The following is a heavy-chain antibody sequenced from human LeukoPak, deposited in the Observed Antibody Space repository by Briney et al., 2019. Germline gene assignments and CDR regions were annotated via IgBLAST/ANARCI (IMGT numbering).Heavy chain of an antibody. D-gene: IGHD2-15*01. V-gene: IGHV3-74*01. CDR1: GFTFTSYA. CDR3: GREPFDWGLLLTSWFGP. J-gene: IGHJ5*02. CDR2: INSDGSST. Sequence: GGSLRLSCAASGFTFTSYAMSWVRHTPGKGLVWVSRINSDGSSTSYADSVKGRFTISRGNAKNTLDLQMNSLRAEDTAVYYCGREPFDWGLLLTSWFGPWGQGTLVTVSS.